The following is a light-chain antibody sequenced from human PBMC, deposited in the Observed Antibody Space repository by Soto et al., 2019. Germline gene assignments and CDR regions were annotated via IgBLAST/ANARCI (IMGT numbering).Light chain of an antibody. V-gene: IGLV2-14*03. Sequence: QSVLTQPASVSGSPGQSITFSCTGTSSDVGAYNFVSWYQQHPGKAPKLIIFDVSNRPSGVSNRFSGSKSGNTASLTISGLQAEDEADYYCSSYTSSSTLDFGTGTQLTVL. CDR3: SSYTSSSTLD. CDR2: DVS. J-gene: IGLJ1*01. CDR1: SSDVGAYNF.